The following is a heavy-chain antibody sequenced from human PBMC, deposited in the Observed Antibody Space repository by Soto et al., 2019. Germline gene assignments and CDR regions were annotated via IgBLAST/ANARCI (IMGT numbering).Heavy chain of an antibody. Sequence: SETLSLTCTVSGGSISSGGYYWSWIRQHPGKGLEWIGYIYYRGSTYYNPSLKSRVTISVDTSKNQFSLKLSSVTAADTAVYYCARGYCGGDCYSGWFDPWGQGTLVTVSS. J-gene: IGHJ5*02. CDR1: GGSISSGGYY. CDR3: ARGYCGGDCYSGWFDP. V-gene: IGHV4-31*03. D-gene: IGHD2-21*02. CDR2: IYYRGST.